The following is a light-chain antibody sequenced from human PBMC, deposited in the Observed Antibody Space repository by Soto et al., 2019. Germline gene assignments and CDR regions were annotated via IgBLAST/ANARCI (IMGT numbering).Light chain of an antibody. CDR2: GAS. CDR3: QLYDNSLYT. CDR1: QSVSSTY. J-gene: IGKJ2*01. Sequence: EIVLTQSPGTLSLSPGERAILSCRASQSVSSTYLAWYQQKPGQAPRLLIYGASTRATGIPDRFSGSGSGTDFTLTISRLEPEDFAVYYCQLYDNSLYTFGQGTNLEIK. V-gene: IGKV3-20*01.